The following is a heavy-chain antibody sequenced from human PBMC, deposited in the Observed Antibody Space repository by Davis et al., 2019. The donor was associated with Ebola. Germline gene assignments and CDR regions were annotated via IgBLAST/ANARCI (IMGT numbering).Heavy chain of an antibody. V-gene: IGHV1-2*02. CDR2: INPNSGGT. Sequence: ASVKVSCKASGDTFTGYDMHWVRQAPGQGLEWMGWINPNSGGTNYAQKFQGRVTMTRDTSISTAYMELTRLRSDDTAVYYCARDLEERDVDSWSYYYYYMDVLGKGTTVTVSS. CDR3: ARDLEERDVDSWSYYYYYMDV. CDR1: GDTFTGYD. J-gene: IGHJ6*03. D-gene: IGHD6-13*01.